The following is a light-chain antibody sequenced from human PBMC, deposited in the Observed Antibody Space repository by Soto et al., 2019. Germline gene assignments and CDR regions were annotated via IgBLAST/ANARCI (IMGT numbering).Light chain of an antibody. V-gene: IGKV1-12*01. Sequence: DIQMTQSPSSVSASVGDRVNITCRASQDISDWLAWYQQKPGKAPKLLIYVTSTLQSGVPSRFSGSRSGTDFTLTIRSLQPEDFATYYCQQSNSFPFTFGQGTKLEIK. CDR1: QDISDW. J-gene: IGKJ2*01. CDR3: QQSNSFPFT. CDR2: VTS.